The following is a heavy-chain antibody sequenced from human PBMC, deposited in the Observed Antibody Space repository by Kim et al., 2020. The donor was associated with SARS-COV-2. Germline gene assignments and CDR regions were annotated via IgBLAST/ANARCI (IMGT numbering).Heavy chain of an antibody. CDR2: ITGRGGST. CDR3: AKAPPWAGSAWYSFHY. CDR1: GFSFSNYA. Sequence: GGSLRLSCAASGFSFSNYAMSWVRQAPGKGLEWVSVITGRGGSTYYADSVKGRFTISRDNSKSTLYLQMNSLRAEDTAAYYCAKAPPWAGSAWYSFHYWGQGTLVTVSS. D-gene: IGHD6-19*01. V-gene: IGHV3-23*01. J-gene: IGHJ4*02.